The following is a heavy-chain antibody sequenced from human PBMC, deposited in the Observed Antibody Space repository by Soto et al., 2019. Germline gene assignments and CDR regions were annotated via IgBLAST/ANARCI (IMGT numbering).Heavy chain of an antibody. CDR2: ISYDGSNK. D-gene: IGHD3-10*01. Sequence: PGGSLRLSCAASGFTFSSYGMHWVRQAPGKGLEWVAVISYDGSNKYYADSVKGRFTISRDNSKNTLYLQMNSLRAEDTAVYYCANTAVRWRLRAPLLYWGQGTLVTVSS. CDR3: ANTAVRWRLRAPLLY. CDR1: GFTFSSYG. J-gene: IGHJ4*02. V-gene: IGHV3-30*18.